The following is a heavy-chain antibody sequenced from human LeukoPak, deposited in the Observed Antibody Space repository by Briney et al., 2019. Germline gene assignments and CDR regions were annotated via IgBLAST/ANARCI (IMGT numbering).Heavy chain of an antibody. D-gene: IGHD3-22*01. CDR3: ASSFYYDSRDY. J-gene: IGHJ4*02. CDR1: GGSFSGYF. CDR2: ITPSGST. V-gene: IGHV4-34*01. Sequence: SETLSLTCVVYGGSFSGYFWSWIRQPPGMGLEWIGEITPSGSTNYSPSLKSRVSISIDTSKKKLSLRLTSVTAADSAVYYCASSFYYDSRDYWGQGTLVTVSS.